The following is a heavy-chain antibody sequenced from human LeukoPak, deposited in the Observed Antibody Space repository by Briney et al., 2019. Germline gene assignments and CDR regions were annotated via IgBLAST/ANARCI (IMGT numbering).Heavy chain of an antibody. CDR1: GFAFSTYE. CDR2: ISRSGSIT. Sequence: GGSLRLSCAASGFAFSTYEMNWVRHAPGKGLEWISYISRSGSITNYADSVKGRFTISRDDDRNSLSLEMSGLRVEDSAVYFCARGMLNIFWGQGTRVAVSS. V-gene: IGHV3-48*03. D-gene: IGHD2/OR15-2a*01. J-gene: IGHJ4*02. CDR3: ARGMLNIF.